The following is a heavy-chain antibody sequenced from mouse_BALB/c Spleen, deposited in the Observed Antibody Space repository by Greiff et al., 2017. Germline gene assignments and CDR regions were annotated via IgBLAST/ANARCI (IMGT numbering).Heavy chain of an antibody. CDR2: ISSGSSTI. V-gene: IGHV5-17*02. D-gene: IGHD2-4*01. CDR3: ARGRGYDYDEAWFAY. Sequence: EVMLVESGGGLVQPGGSRKLSCAASGFTFSSFGMHWVRQAPEKGLEWVAYISSGSSTIYYADTVKGRFTISRDNPKNTLFLQMTSLRSEDTAMYYCARGRGYDYDEAWFAYWGQGTLVTVSA. J-gene: IGHJ3*01. CDR1: GFTFSSFG.